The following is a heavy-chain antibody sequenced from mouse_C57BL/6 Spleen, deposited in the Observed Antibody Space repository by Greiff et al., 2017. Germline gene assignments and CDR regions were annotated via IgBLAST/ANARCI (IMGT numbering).Heavy chain of an antibody. CDR3: ARSYYGSSNWYFDV. CDR2: ISSGSSTI. V-gene: IGHV5-17*01. CDR1: GFTFSDYG. D-gene: IGHD1-1*01. J-gene: IGHJ1*03. Sequence: EVQLQESGGGLVKPGGSLKLSCAASGFTFSDYGMHWVRQAPEKGLEWVAYISSGSSTIYYADTVKGRFTISSDNAKNTLFLQMTSLRSEDTAMYYCARSYYGSSNWYFDVWGTGTTVTVSS.